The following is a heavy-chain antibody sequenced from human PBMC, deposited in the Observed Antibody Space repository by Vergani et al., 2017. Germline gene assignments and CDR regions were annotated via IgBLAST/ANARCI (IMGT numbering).Heavy chain of an antibody. CDR1: GYTFTSYG. Sequence: QVQLVQSGAEVKKPGASVKVSCKASGYTFTSYGISWVRQAPGQGLEWMGWISAYNGNTNYAQKFQGRVTMTRDTSISTADMELSRLRSDDTAVYYCARGQRVATSWFDPWGQGTLVTVSS. CDR2: ISAYNGNT. V-gene: IGHV1-18*01. CDR3: ARGQRVATSWFDP. D-gene: IGHD5-12*01. J-gene: IGHJ5*02.